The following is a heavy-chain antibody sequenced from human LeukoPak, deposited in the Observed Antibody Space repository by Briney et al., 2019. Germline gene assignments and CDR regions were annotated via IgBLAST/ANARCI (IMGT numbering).Heavy chain of an antibody. J-gene: IGHJ4*02. CDR2: IRYDGSNK. Sequence: GGSLRLSCAASGFTFSSYGMHWVRQAPGKGLEWVAFIRYDGSNKYYADSVKGRFTISRDNSKNTLYLQMNSLRAEDTAVYYCVAAAGLVFDYWGQGTLVTVSS. D-gene: IGHD6-13*01. CDR3: VAAAGLVFDY. V-gene: IGHV3-30*02. CDR1: GFTFSSYG.